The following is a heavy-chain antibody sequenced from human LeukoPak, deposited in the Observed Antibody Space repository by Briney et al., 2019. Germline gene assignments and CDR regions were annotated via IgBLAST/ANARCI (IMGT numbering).Heavy chain of an antibody. V-gene: IGHV4-39*01. D-gene: IGHD1-26*01. CDR1: GGSISSSSYY. CDR3: ARPVWEGKFGFQH. J-gene: IGHJ1*01. Sequence: KPSETLSLTCTVSGGSISSSSYYWGWIRQPPGKGLEWIGSIYYSGGTYYNPSLKSRVTISVDTSKNQFSLKLSSVTAADTAVYYCARPVWEGKFGFQHWGQGTLVTVSS. CDR2: IYYSGGT.